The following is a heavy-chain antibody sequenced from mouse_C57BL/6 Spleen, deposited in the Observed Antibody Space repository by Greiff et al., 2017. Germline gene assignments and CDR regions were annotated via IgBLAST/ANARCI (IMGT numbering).Heavy chain of an antibody. J-gene: IGHJ4*01. CDR1: GYTFTSYW. D-gene: IGHD2-4*01. Sequence: QVQLQQPGAELVRPGSSVKLSCKASGYTFTSYWMDWVKQRPGQGLEWIGNIYPSDSETHYNQKFKDKATLTVDKSSSTAYMQLSSLTSEDSAVYYCARTGLYYDYLYAMDYWGQGTSVTVSS. CDR3: ARTGLYYDYLYAMDY. V-gene: IGHV1-61*01. CDR2: IYPSDSET.